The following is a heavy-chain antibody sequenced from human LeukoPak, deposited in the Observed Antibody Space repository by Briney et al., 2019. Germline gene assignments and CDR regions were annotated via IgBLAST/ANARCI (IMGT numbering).Heavy chain of an antibody. J-gene: IGHJ3*02. V-gene: IGHV1-18*01. CDR2: ISAYNGNT. D-gene: IGHD3-3*01. CDR1: GYTFTSYG. CDR3: ARVYYDFWSGYEYDAFDI. Sequence: GASVKVSCKASGYTFTSYGISWVRQAPGQGLEWIGWISAYNGNTNYAQKLQGRVTMTTDTSTSTAYMELRSLRSDDTAVYYCARVYYDFWSGYEYDAFDIWGQGTMVIVSS.